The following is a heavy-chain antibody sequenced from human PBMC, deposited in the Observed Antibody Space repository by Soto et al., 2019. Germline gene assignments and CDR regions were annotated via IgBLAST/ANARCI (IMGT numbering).Heavy chain of an antibody. V-gene: IGHV4-31*02. J-gene: IGHJ2*01. CDR1: GGSIDTSDYY. CDR3: ARHPRITRGWHFAL. CDR2: IFHSGDT. Sequence: QVQLQESGPGLVKPSQTLSLACTVSGGSIDTSDYYWSWIRQQPGKGLEWIGYIFHSGDTYYNPSLTSRLAFSVDTSKNQFSLGLTSVTVADTAMYFCARHPRITRGWHFALWGRGTLVTVSS. D-gene: IGHD1-20*01.